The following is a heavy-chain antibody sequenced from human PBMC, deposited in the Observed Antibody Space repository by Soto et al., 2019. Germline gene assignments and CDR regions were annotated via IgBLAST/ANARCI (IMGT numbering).Heavy chain of an antibody. CDR3: ARDDAGDYDFWSGYYRNYYYYGMDV. CDR1: GFTFSSYA. CDR2: ISYDGSNK. V-gene: IGHV3-30-3*01. J-gene: IGHJ6*02. Sequence: PGGSLRLSCAASGFTFSSYAMHWVRQAPGKGLEWVAVISYDGSNKYYADSVKGRFTISRDNSKNTLYLQMNSLRAEDTAVYYCARDDAGDYDFWSGYYRNYYYYGMDVWGQGTTVTVSS. D-gene: IGHD3-3*01.